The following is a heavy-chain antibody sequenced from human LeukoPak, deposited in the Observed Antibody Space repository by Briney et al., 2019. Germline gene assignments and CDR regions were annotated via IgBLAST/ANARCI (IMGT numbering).Heavy chain of an antibody. CDR1: GYTFTSYG. Sequence: ASVKVSRKASGYTFTSYGISWVRQAPGQVLEWMGWISAYNGNTNYAQKLQGRVTMTTDTSTSTAYMELRSLRSDDTAVYYCARTPLNQPHWFDPWGQGTLVTVSS. CDR3: ARTPLNQPHWFDP. V-gene: IGHV1-18*01. CDR2: ISAYNGNT. J-gene: IGHJ5*02.